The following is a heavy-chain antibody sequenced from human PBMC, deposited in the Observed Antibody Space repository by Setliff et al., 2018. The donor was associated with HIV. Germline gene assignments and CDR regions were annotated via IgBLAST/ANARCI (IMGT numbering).Heavy chain of an antibody. Sequence: GGSLRLSCAASGFTLTSDSMTWVRQAPGKGLEWVSFISSSSSTIYYADSVKGRVTISRDNAKNSLDLQMNSLRAEDTAVYYCARGGLGYFYYYYMDVWGKGTTVTVSS. D-gene: IGHD7-27*01. V-gene: IGHV3-48*01. CDR3: ARGGLGYFYYYYMDV. J-gene: IGHJ6*03. CDR2: ISSSSSTI. CDR1: GFTLTSDS.